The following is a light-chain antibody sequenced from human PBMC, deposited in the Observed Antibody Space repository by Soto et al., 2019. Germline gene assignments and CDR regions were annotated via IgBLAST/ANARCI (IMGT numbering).Light chain of an antibody. CDR3: QSFYV. Sequence: QSVLTQPPSVSGAPGQRVTISCTGSSSNIVAGYDVHWYQQLPGTAPKLLIYGNSNRPSGVPDRFSGSKSGTSASLAITGLQAEDEADYYCQSFYVFGTGTKLTVL. CDR1: SSNIVAGYD. V-gene: IGLV1-40*01. CDR2: GNS. J-gene: IGLJ1*01.